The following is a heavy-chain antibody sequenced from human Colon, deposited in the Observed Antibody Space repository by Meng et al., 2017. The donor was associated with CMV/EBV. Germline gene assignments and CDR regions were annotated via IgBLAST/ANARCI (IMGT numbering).Heavy chain of an antibody. J-gene: IGHJ2*01. CDR1: GFTVSSND. V-gene: IGHV3-66*02. Sequence: GGSLRLSCAGSGFTVSSNDMSWVRQAPGKGPEWVSGIFGGGDTYYADVLKGRFTISRDNSKNTLYLQMNAMRAEDTALYYCASFKQQLVGGTYWYFDLWGPGTLVTVSS. CDR3: ASFKQQLVGGTYWYFDL. D-gene: IGHD6-13*01. CDR2: IFGGGDT.